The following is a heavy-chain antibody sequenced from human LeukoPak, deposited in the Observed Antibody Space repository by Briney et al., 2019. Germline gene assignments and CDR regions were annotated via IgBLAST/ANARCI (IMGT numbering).Heavy chain of an antibody. CDR3: VRFSYSSSDFDY. CDR1: GGSISSYY. D-gene: IGHD6-6*01. V-gene: IGHV4-59*01. J-gene: IGHJ4*02. CDR2: IYYSGST. Sequence: SETLSLSCTVSGGSISSYYWSWIRQPPGKGLEWIGYIYYSGSTNYNPSLKSRITISVDTSKKQFSLKVSSVTAADTAVYYCVRFSYSSSDFDYWGQGTLVTVSS.